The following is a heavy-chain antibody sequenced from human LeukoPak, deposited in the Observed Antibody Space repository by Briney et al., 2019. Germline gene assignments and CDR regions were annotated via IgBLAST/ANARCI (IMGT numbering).Heavy chain of an antibody. CDR3: AREYSSSWNYYYYYMDV. D-gene: IGHD6-13*01. V-gene: IGHV3-21*01. Sequence: GGSLRLSCAASGFTFSSYSMNWVRQAPGKGLEWVSSISSSSSYIYYADSVKGRFTISRDNAKNSLYLQMNSLRAEDTAVYYCAREYSSSWNYYYYYMDVWGKGTTVTVSS. J-gene: IGHJ6*03. CDR2: ISSSSSYI. CDR1: GFTFSSYS.